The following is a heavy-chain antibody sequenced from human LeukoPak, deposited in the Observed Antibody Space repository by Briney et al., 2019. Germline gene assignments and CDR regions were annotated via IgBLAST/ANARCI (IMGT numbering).Heavy chain of an antibody. J-gene: IGHJ4*02. CDR2: INPNSGRT. D-gene: IGHD3-16*01. Sequence: ASVKVSCKASGYTFTGYYMHWVRQAPGQGLEWMGWINPNSGRTNYAQKFQGRVTMTRDTSISTAYMELSRLRSDDTAVYYCATESSIGGVSLDYWGQGTLVTVSS. CDR1: GYTFTGYY. CDR3: ATESSIGGVSLDY. V-gene: IGHV1-2*02.